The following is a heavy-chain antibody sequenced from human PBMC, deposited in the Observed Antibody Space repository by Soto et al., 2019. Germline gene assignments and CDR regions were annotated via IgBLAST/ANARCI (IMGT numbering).Heavy chain of an antibody. J-gene: IGHJ3*02. CDR3: AREVVVAAPTAFDI. V-gene: IGHV3-48*01. Sequence: ESGGGLVQPGGSLRLSCAASGFTFSSYSMNWVRQAPGKGLEWVSYISSSSSTIYYADSVKGRFTISRDNAKNSLYLQMNSLRAEDTAVYYCAREVVVAAPTAFDIWGQGTMVTVSS. CDR1: GFTFSSYS. D-gene: IGHD2-15*01. CDR2: ISSSSSTI.